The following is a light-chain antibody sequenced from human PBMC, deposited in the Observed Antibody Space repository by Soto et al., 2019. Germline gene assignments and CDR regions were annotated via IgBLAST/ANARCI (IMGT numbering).Light chain of an antibody. J-gene: IGLJ1*01. Sequence: QSVLTQPASMSGSPGQSITIFCTGTSSDVGSYNLVSWYQQNPGKAPKLMIYEASKRPSGVSNRFSGSKSGNTASLTISGLQAADEADYFCKSYAGSNTYVFGSGTKLTVL. CDR1: SSDVGSYNL. CDR2: EAS. V-gene: IGLV2-23*01. CDR3: KSYAGSNTYV.